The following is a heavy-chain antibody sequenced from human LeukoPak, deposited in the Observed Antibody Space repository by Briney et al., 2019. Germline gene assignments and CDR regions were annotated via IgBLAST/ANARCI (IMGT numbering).Heavy chain of an antibody. CDR3: ASHSSTSCRGWFDP. CDR1: GFTFSSYA. J-gene: IGHJ5*02. CDR2: ISYDGSNK. V-gene: IGHV3-30-3*01. D-gene: IGHD2-2*01. Sequence: GGSLRLSCAASGFTFSSYAMHWVRQAPGKGLEWVAVISYDGSNKYYADSVKGRFTISRDNSKNTLYLQMNSLRAEDTAVYYCASHSSTSCRGWFDPWGQGTLVTVSS.